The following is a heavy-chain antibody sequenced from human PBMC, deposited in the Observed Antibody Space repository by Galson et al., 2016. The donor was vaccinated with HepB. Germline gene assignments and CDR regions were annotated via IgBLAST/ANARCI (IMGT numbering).Heavy chain of an antibody. CDR3: AREHLGDYPGGIFDY. V-gene: IGHV3-30*04. J-gene: IGHJ4*02. Sequence: SLRLSCAASGFTFSSYAMHWVRQAPGKGLEWVAVISYNSGFGESVRGRFTISRDNSKNTLYLQMNSLTPEDTAMYYCAREHLGDYPGGIFDYWGQGTLVAVSS. CDR1: GFTFSSYA. D-gene: IGHD4-17*01. CDR2: ISYNS.